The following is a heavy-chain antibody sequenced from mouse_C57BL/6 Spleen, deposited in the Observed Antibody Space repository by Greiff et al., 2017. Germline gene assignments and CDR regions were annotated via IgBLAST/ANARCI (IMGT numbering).Heavy chain of an antibody. J-gene: IGHJ1*03. CDR2: ISDGGSYT. V-gene: IGHV5-4*01. CDR3: ARDALGDWYFDV. D-gene: IGHD4-1*01. Sequence: EVQLVESGGGLVKPGGSLKLSCAASGFTFSSYAMSWVRQTPEKRLEWVATISDGGSYTYYPDNVKGRFTISRDNAKNNRYLQMSHLKSEDTAMYYCARDALGDWYFDVWGTGTTVTVSS. CDR1: GFTFSSYA.